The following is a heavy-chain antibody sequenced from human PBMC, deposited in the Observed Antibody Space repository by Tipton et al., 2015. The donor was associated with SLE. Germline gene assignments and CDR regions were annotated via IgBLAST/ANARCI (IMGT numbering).Heavy chain of an antibody. Sequence: QSGAEVKKPGASVKVSCKASGYTFTSYYMHWVRQAPGQGLEWMGIINPSGGSTSYAQKFQGRVTMTRDTSTSTVYMELSSLRSEDTAVYYCARSYNWNYGGGWFDPWGQGTLATVSS. J-gene: IGHJ5*02. CDR3: ARSYNWNYGGGWFDP. V-gene: IGHV1-46*01. D-gene: IGHD1-7*01. CDR2: INPSGGST. CDR1: GYTFTSYY.